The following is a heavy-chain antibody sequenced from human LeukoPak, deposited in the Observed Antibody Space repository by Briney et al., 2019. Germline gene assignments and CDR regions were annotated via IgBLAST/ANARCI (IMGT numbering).Heavy chain of an antibody. J-gene: IGHJ5*02. V-gene: IGHV1-2*02. D-gene: IGHD6-13*01. Sequence: ASVKVSCKASGYTFTGYYMHWVRQASGQGLEWMGWINPNSGGTNYAQKFQGRVTMTRDTSISTAYMELSRLRSDDTAVYYCARVLAAASWFDPWGQGTLVTVSS. CDR2: INPNSGGT. CDR1: GYTFTGYY. CDR3: ARVLAAASWFDP.